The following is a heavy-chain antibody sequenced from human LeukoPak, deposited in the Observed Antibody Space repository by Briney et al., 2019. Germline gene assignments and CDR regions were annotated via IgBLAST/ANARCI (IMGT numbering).Heavy chain of an antibody. Sequence: GGSLRLPCAASGFTFSSYGMHWVREAPGKGLGWGSDISYDGSNKYYAGSVKGGFTISRDNSKNTLCLQMNRLRAEDTAVYYCASYYYDSSGYYEDAFDIWGQGTMVTVSS. CDR1: GFTFSSYG. CDR2: ISYDGSNK. J-gene: IGHJ3*02. V-gene: IGHV3-30*03. CDR3: ASYYYDSSGYYEDAFDI. D-gene: IGHD3-22*01.